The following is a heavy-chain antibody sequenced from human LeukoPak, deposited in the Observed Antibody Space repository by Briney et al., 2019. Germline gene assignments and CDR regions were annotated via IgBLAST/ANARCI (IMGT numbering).Heavy chain of an antibody. CDR3: ARTWLVRGWFDP. Sequence: SETLSLTCTVSGGSIRSSSYYWSWIRQPPGKGLEWIGEINHSGSTNYNPSLKSRVTISLDTSKNHFSLKLSSVTAADTAVYYCARTWLVRGWFDPWGQGTLVTVSS. V-gene: IGHV4-39*02. CDR2: INHSGST. J-gene: IGHJ5*02. CDR1: GGSIRSSSYY. D-gene: IGHD6-19*01.